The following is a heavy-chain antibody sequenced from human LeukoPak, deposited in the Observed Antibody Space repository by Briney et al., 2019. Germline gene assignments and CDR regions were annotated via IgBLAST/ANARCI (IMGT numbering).Heavy chain of an antibody. Sequence: PGGSLTLSCAASGFSLSDYYVNWLRQAPGKGLEWVSYIKSGSTIIFYADSVKGRFSVSRDNANNSVHLQMTNLRDDDTAVYYCARVHNTVHWGQGVQVTVSS. CDR2: IKSGSTII. CDR3: ARVHNTVH. V-gene: IGHV3-11*04. D-gene: IGHD4-11*01. CDR1: GFSLSDYY. J-gene: IGHJ4*02.